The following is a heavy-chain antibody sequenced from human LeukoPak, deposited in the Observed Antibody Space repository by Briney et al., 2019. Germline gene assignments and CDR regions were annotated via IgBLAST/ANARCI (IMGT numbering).Heavy chain of an antibody. Sequence: PSETLSLTCTVSGGSISSYYWSWIRQPAGKGLEWIGRIYTSGSTNYNPSLKSRVTISVDKSKNQFSLKLSSVTAADTAVYYCARGIGATNRYYYYYYYMDVWGKGTTVTVPS. CDR2: IYTSGST. D-gene: IGHD1-26*01. CDR3: ARGIGATNRYYYYYYYMDV. J-gene: IGHJ6*03. CDR1: GGSISSYY. V-gene: IGHV4-4*07.